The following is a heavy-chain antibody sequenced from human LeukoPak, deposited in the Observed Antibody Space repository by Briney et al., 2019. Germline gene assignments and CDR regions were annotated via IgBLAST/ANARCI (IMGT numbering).Heavy chain of an antibody. J-gene: IGHJ4*02. Sequence: PSETLSLTCTVSGGSVSSASYYWTWIRQPPGKGLECIGYISDSGGTNYNPSLKSRVTISVDTSKNQFSLKLNSVTATDTAVYYCARAAGGYYFDSWGQGTLVTVSS. V-gene: IGHV4-61*01. D-gene: IGHD2-8*02. CDR1: GGSVSSASYY. CDR2: ISDSGGT. CDR3: ARAAGGYYFDS.